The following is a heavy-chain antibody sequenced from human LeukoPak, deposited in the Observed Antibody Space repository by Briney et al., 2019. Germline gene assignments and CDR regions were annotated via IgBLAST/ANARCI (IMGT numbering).Heavy chain of an antibody. CDR1: GFTFSSYG. CDR2: IRYDGSNK. CDR3: ARVDGSCSGGSCPSGNWFDP. Sequence: GGSLRLSCAASGFTFSSYGMHWVRQAPGKGLEWVAFIRYDGSNKYYADSVKGRFTISRDNSKNTLYLQMNSLRAEDTAVYYCARVDGSCSGGSCPSGNWFDPWGQGTLVTVSS. V-gene: IGHV3-30*02. J-gene: IGHJ5*02. D-gene: IGHD2-15*01.